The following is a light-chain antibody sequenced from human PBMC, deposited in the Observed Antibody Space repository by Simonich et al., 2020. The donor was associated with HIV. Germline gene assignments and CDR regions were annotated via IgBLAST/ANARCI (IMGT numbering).Light chain of an antibody. V-gene: IGKV3-15*01. J-gene: IGKJ2*01. CDR2: GAS. Sequence: EIVMTQSPATLSVSPGERATLSCRASQSVSSNLAWYQQNPGQAPRLLIYGASTRATGIPARFSGSGSGTEFTLTISSLQAEDVAVYYCQQYYIIPPGYTFGQGTKLEIK. CDR1: QSVSSN. CDR3: QQYYIIPPGYT.